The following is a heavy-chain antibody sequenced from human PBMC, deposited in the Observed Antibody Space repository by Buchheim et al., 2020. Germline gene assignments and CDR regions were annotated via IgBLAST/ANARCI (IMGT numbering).Heavy chain of an antibody. CDR1: GFTFSSYG. Sequence: QVQLVESGGGVVQPGRSLRLSCAASGFTFSSYGMHWVRQAPGKGLEWVAVIWYDGSNKYYADSVKGRFTISRDNSKNTLYLQLNSLRAEDTAVYYCAKAGSGSHLDYFDYRGQGTL. J-gene: IGHJ4*02. CDR3: AKAGSGSHLDYFDY. CDR2: IWYDGSNK. D-gene: IGHD3-10*01. V-gene: IGHV3-33*06.